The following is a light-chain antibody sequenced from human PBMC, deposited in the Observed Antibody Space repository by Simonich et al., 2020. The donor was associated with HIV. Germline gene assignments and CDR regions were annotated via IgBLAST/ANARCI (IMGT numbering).Light chain of an antibody. J-gene: IGKJ5*01. CDR2: AAS. CDR1: QGISNY. Sequence: DIQMTQSPSSLSATVGKRVTITCRTRQGISNYIAWYQQKPGKVPKILIYAASTLQSGVPSRFSGSGSGTDFTLTISSLQPEDVSTYYCQKYNSAPFTFGQGTRLEIK. V-gene: IGKV1-27*01. CDR3: QKYNSAPFT.